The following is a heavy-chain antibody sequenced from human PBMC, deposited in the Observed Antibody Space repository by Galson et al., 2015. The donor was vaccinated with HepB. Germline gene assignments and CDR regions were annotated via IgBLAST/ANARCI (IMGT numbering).Heavy chain of an antibody. CDR3: ARDRESADRLRLGENNWFDP. J-gene: IGHJ5*02. CDR1: GYTFTSYY. CDR2: INPSGGST. D-gene: IGHD3-16*01. V-gene: IGHV1-46*01. Sequence: SVKVSCKASGYTFTSYYMHWVRQAPGQGLEWMGIINPSGGSTSYAQKFQGRVTMTRDTSTSTVYMELSSLRSEDTAVYYCARDRESADRLRLGENNWFDPWGQGTLVTVSS.